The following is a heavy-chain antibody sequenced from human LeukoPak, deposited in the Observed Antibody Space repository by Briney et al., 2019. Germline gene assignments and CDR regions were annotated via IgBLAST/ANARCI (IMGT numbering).Heavy chain of an antibody. CDR1: GGTFSSYA. Sequence: SVKVSCKASGGTFSSYAISWVRQAPGQGLEWMGGIIPIFGKANYAQKFQGRVTITADESTSTAYMELSSLRSEDTAVYYCARSRSICSSTSCYFDYWGQGTLVTVSS. V-gene: IGHV1-69*13. CDR3: ARSRSICSSTSCYFDY. D-gene: IGHD2-2*01. J-gene: IGHJ4*02. CDR2: IIPIFGKA.